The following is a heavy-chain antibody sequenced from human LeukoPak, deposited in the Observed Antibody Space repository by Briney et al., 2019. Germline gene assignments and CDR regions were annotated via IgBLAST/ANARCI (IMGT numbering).Heavy chain of an antibody. CDR2: IISIFGTA. V-gene: IGHV1-69*13. CDR1: GGTFSSYA. CDR3: ARDRSSSSPPNY. Sequence: ASVKVSCKASGGTFSSYAISWVRQAPGQGLEWMGGIISIFGTANYAQKFQGRVTITADESTSTAYMELSSLRSEDTAVYYCARDRSSSSPPNYWGQGTLVTVSS. D-gene: IGHD6-6*01. J-gene: IGHJ4*02.